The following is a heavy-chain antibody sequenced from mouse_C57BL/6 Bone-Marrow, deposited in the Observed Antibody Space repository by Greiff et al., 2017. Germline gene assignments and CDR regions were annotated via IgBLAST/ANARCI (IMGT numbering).Heavy chain of an antibody. V-gene: IGHV1-15*01. CDR2: IDPETGGT. J-gene: IGHJ1*03. D-gene: IGHD1-1*01. Sequence: VQLQQSGAELVRPGASVTLSCTASGFTFTDYDMAWVQQTPVHGLEWIAAIDPETGGTAYNQKLKGKSILTADKSYSTVYMQLSSLKSEDSAVYYCARRESGSGYFDVWGTGTTVTVSS. CDR1: GFTFTDYD. CDR3: ARRESGSGYFDV.